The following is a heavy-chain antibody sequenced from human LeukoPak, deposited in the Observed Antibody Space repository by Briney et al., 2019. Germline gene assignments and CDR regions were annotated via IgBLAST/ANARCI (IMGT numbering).Heavy chain of an antibody. V-gene: IGHV3-23*01. CDR1: GFMFSSHA. CDR3: AKGGQDFDFWRFDL. Sequence: PGGSLGLSCVTSGFMFSSHAMSWVRQAPGKGLEWVAGLSGSGGSTYYADSVKGRFTITRDNSRNTVNLQMNSLTAGDTARYYCAKGGQDFDFWRFDLWGQGILVIVSS. CDR2: LSGSGGST. J-gene: IGHJ5*02. D-gene: IGHD3-3*01.